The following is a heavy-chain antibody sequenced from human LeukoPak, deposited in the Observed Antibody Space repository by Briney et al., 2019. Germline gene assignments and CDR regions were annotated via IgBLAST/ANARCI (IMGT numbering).Heavy chain of an antibody. D-gene: IGHD3/OR15-3a*01. CDR3: ASGRHDFLH. V-gene: IGHV3-7*01. CDR1: GFVFSTYW. Sequence: AGGSLSFSCAAAGFVFSTYWMTWVRQAPGKGLEWVTNINLDGTEEHYVDSSLKGRFTISRHNAKNSLYLQMTSLRVEDTAVYYCASGRHDFLHWGQGTLVTVSS. J-gene: IGHJ4*02. CDR2: INLDGTEE.